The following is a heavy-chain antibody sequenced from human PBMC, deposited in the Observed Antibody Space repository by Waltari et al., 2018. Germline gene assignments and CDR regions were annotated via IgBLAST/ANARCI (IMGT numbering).Heavy chain of an antibody. J-gene: IGHJ4*02. V-gene: IGHV3-23*01. Sequence: EVQLLQSGGGLVTPGGCLRLSCAASGFIFSNNAITWVRQAPGKGLEWVSTSSSIGGSTYYADSVRGRFTISRDSSKNILYLQMNSLKDEDTAVYYCANYGSGWLFPFYWGQGTLVTVSS. CDR3: ANYGSGWLFPFY. D-gene: IGHD6-19*01. CDR1: GFIFSNNA. CDR2: SSSIGGST.